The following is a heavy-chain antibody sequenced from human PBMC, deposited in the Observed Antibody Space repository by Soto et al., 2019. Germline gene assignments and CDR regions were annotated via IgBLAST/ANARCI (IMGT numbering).Heavy chain of an antibody. J-gene: IGHJ3*02. V-gene: IGHV4-59*08. CDR3: ARFPMITFGGVIVISAFDI. CDR1: GGSISSYY. CDR2: IYYSGST. D-gene: IGHD3-16*02. Sequence: SETLSLTCTVSGGSISSYYWSWIRQPPGKGLEWIGYIYYSGSTNYNPSLKSRVTISVDTSKNQFSLKLSSVTAADTAVYYCARFPMITFGGVIVISAFDIWGQGTMVTVSS.